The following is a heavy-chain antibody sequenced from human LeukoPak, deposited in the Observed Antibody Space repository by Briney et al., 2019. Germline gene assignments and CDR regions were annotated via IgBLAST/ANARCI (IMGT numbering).Heavy chain of an antibody. CDR1: GFTFSEYA. V-gene: IGHV3-30*02. Sequence: GGSLRLSCTASGFTFSEYAMSWVRQAPGKGLEWVAFIRYDGSNKYYADSLKGRFTISRDNSKNTLYLQMNSLRPEDTAVYYCAKTSTQAYYDILTGYYYYYYMDVWGKGTTVTISS. D-gene: IGHD3-9*01. J-gene: IGHJ6*03. CDR2: IRYDGSNK. CDR3: AKTSTQAYYDILTGYYYYYYMDV.